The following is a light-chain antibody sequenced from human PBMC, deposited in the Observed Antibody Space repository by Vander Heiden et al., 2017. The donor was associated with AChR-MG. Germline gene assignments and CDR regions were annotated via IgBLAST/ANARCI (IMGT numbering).Light chain of an antibody. J-gene: IGKJ1*01. Sequence: DIQMTQSPSTLSARVGDRVTITCRASQDINRWLAWYQHKPGKAPKLLIFDASTLESGVPSRFSGSRSGTEFTLTISSLQPDDLATYYCQQYNTYSWTFGQGTKVELK. V-gene: IGKV1-5*01. CDR1: QDINRW. CDR3: QQYNTYSWT. CDR2: DAS.